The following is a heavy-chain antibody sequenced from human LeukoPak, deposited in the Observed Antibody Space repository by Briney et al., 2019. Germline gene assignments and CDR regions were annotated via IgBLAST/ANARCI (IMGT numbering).Heavy chain of an antibody. CDR2: ISAYNGNT. CDR1: GYTFTSYG. D-gene: IGHD2-15*01. V-gene: IGHV1-18*01. J-gene: IGHJ4*02. Sequence: ASVKVSCKASGYTFTSYGISWVRQAPGQGLEWMGWISAYNGNTNYAQKLQGRVIMTTDTSTSTAYMELRSLRSDDTAVYYCARWYCSGVSCYSPFDYWGQGTLVTVSS. CDR3: ARWYCSGVSCYSPFDY.